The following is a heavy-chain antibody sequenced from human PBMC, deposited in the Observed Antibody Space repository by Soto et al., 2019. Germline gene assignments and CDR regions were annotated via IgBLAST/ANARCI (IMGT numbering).Heavy chain of an antibody. Sequence: LRLSCAASGFTFSSYAMHWVRQAPGKGLEWVAVISYDGSNKYYADSVKGRFTISRDNSKNTLYLQMNSLRAEDTAVYYCARGGSGYLRLLVRDYYYGMDVWGQGTTVTVSS. D-gene: IGHD3-10*01. CDR3: ARGGSGYLRLLVRDYYYGMDV. CDR2: ISYDGSNK. CDR1: GFTFSSYA. V-gene: IGHV3-30-3*01. J-gene: IGHJ6*02.